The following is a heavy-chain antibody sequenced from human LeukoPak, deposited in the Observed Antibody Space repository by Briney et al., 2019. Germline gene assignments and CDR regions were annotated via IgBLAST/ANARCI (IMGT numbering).Heavy chain of an antibody. CDR3: ARGQVVMVRGVIIHFYGMDV. D-gene: IGHD3-10*01. CDR2: MNPNSGNT. J-gene: IGHJ6*02. Sequence: ASVKVSCKASGYTFTSYDINWVRQAPGQGLEWMGWMNPNSGNTGYAQKFQGRVTMTRNTSISAAYMELSSLRSEDTAVYYFARGQVVMVRGVIIHFYGMDVWGQGTTVTVSS. CDR1: GYTFTSYD. V-gene: IGHV1-8*01.